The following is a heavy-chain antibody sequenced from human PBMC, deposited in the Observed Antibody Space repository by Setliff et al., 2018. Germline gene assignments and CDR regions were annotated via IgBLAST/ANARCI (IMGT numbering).Heavy chain of an antibody. Sequence: PGESLKISCKGSGYRFITYWIAWVRQKPGKGLEWMGIVYPGDSDTQYSPSFQGQVTFSSDKSINTAYLHLSSLKASDTAMYYCAGEHVSGHSEYWGQGTLVTVSS. J-gene: IGHJ4*02. CDR3: AGEHVSGHSEY. V-gene: IGHV5-51*01. CDR1: GYRFITYW. D-gene: IGHD1-26*01. CDR2: VYPGDSDT.